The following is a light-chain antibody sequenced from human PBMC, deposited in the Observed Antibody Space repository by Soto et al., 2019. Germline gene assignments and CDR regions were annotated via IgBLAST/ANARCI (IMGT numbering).Light chain of an antibody. CDR3: QQSYTLPFT. J-gene: IGKJ2*01. V-gene: IGKV1-39*01. CDR2: AAS. Sequence: IQMTQYPSSLSSSVGDRVTITCRASQNIYSFLNWYQQNPGTAPKLLIYAASNLQRGVPSKFSGSASGTDFTLTISILQPEDFATYYCQQSYTLPFTFGQGTKLEI. CDR1: QNIYSF.